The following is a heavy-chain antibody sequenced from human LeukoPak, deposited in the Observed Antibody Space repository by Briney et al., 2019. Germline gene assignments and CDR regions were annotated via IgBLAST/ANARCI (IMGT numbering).Heavy chain of an antibody. J-gene: IGHJ4*02. CDR3: ARAASMSGVFPDY. V-gene: IGHV3-21*01. D-gene: IGHD3-10*02. CDR2: ISSSSSNI. Sequence: KPGGSLRLSCAASGFTFSSYSMNWVRQAPGKGLEWVSCISSSSSNIYYADSVKGRFTISRDNAKNSLYLQMNSLRAEDTAVYYCARAASMSGVFPDYWGQGTLVTVSS. CDR1: GFTFSSYS.